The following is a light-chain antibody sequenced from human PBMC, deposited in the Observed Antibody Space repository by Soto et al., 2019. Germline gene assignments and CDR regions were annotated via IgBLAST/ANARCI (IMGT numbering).Light chain of an antibody. J-gene: IGKJ2*02. V-gene: IGKV1-5*01. CDR3: QQYNSYPCT. Sequence: GDKVSIRRVAIQSIRSWLAWYQQKPGKDPKLLIYDASSLESGVPSRFSGSRSGTEFTLTISSLQPDDFATYYCQQYNSYPCTFGQGTKVDIK. CDR2: DAS. CDR1: QSIRSW.